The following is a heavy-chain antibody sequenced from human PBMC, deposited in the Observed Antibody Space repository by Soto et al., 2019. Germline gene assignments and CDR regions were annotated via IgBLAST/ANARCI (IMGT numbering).Heavy chain of an antibody. D-gene: IGHD1-26*01. V-gene: IGHV4-61*01. CDR1: GGSVSSGSYY. CDR3: ARVLGPKWELLPGLGHYFDY. J-gene: IGHJ4*02. CDR2: IYYSGST. Sequence: KPSETLSLTCTVSGGSVSSGSYYWSWIRQPPGKGLEWIGYIYYSGSTNYNPPLKSRVTISVDTSKNQFSLKLSSVTAADTAVYYCARVLGPKWELLPGLGHYFDYWGQGTLVTVSS.